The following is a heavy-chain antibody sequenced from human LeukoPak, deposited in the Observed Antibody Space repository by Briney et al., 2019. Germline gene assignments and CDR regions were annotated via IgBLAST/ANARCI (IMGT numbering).Heavy chain of an antibody. D-gene: IGHD6-19*01. CDR1: GYTFTGYY. CDR2: INPNSGGT. V-gene: IGHV1-2*06. J-gene: IGHJ6*02. CDR3: ARDNSGWPDYYYYGMDV. Sequence: ASVKVSCKASGYTFTGYYMHWVRQAPGQGLEWMGRINPNSGGTNYAQKFQGRVTMTRDTSISTAYMVLSRLRSDDTAVYYCARDNSGWPDYYYYGMDVWGQGTTVTVSS.